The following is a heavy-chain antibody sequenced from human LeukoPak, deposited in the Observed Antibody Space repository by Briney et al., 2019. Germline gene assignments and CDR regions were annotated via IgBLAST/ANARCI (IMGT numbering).Heavy chain of an antibody. CDR3: AKAAYYYYMDV. J-gene: IGHJ6*03. Sequence: GGSLRLSCAASGFTFSTYAMSWARQAPGKGLEWVSSLSGSGGSTYYADSVKGRFTISRDNSKNTLYLQMNSLRAEDTAVYYCAKAAYYYYMDVWGKGTTVTVSS. V-gene: IGHV3-23*01. CDR1: GFTFSTYA. CDR2: LSGSGGST.